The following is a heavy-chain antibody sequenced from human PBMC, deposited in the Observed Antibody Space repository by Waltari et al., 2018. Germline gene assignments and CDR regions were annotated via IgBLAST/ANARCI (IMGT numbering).Heavy chain of an antibody. V-gene: IGHV3-30*02. CDR3: VKDGDFFVSGYDAFDV. J-gene: IGHJ3*01. D-gene: IGHD4-17*01. CDR1: LSTFCHFG. CDR2: IRYDGNNK. Sequence: VQLEECGGGVVPPGGPLHLSWPAPLSTFCHFGIHWVRQAPGKGLEWMTFIRYDGNNKYHADSVKGRVIISRDNAKNTLYLQINSLRADDTATYYCVKDGDFFVSGYDAFDVWGQGTMVTVSS.